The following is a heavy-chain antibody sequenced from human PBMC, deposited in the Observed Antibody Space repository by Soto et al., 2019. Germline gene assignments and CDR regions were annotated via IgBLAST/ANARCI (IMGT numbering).Heavy chain of an antibody. CDR3: ARALVTDYNSRDYHYYFAMDV. D-gene: IGHD3-22*01. Sequence: SETLSLTCTVSGGSIRNGDYYWGWIRQPPGKGLEWIANVYHTGTTYYNPSLKSRVSMSVDTSQNQFSLILASVTAADTAVYYCARALVTDYNSRDYHYYFAMDVWGQGTSVTVSS. CDR2: VYHTGTT. J-gene: IGHJ6*02. V-gene: IGHV4-30-4*01. CDR1: GGSIRNGDYY.